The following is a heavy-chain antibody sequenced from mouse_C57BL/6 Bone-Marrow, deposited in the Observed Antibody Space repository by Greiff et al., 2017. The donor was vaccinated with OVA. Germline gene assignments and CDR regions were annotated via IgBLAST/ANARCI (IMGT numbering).Heavy chain of an antibody. D-gene: IGHD1-1*01. CDR2: IYPGSGST. V-gene: IGHV1-55*01. J-gene: IGHJ2*01. CDR3: ARGDYYGSSRNYFDD. CDR1: GYTFTSYW. Sequence: QVQLQQPGAELVKPGASVKMSCKASGYTFTSYWITWVKQRPGQGLEWIGDIYPGSGSTNYNEKFKSKATLTVDTSSSTAYMQLSNLTSEGSAVYYCARGDYYGSSRNYFDDWGQGTTLTVSS.